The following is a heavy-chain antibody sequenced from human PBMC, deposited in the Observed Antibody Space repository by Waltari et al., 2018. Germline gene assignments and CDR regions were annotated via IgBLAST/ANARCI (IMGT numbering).Heavy chain of an antibody. CDR1: GGSFSGYY. D-gene: IGHD3-10*01. Sequence: QVQLQQWGAGLLKPSETLSLTCAVYGGSFSGYYWSWIRQPPGKGLEWIGEINHSGSTNYNPSLKSRVTIAVDTSKNQISLKLSSVTAADTAVYYCARLLWFGELLEDYWGQGTLVTVSS. J-gene: IGHJ4*02. V-gene: IGHV4-34*01. CDR2: INHSGST. CDR3: ARLLWFGELLEDY.